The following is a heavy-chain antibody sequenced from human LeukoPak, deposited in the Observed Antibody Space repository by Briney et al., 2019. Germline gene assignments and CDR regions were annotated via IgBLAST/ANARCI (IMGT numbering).Heavy chain of an antibody. Sequence: GGSLRLSCAASGFTFSHSAMSWVRQAPGKGLEWVSNISGGDISTYYADSVKGRFTISRDNSKNTLYLRMNSLRAEDTAVYYCAELGITMIGGVWGKGTTVTISS. D-gene: IGHD3-10*02. CDR3: AELGITMIGGV. CDR1: GFTFSHSA. CDR2: ISGGDIST. V-gene: IGHV3-23*01. J-gene: IGHJ6*04.